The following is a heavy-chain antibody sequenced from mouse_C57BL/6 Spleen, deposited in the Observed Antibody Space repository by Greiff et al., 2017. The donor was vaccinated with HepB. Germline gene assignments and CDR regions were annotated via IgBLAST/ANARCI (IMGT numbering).Heavy chain of an antibody. D-gene: IGHD1-1*01. Sequence: VQLQQSGAELARPGASVKMSCKASGYTFTSYTMHWVKQRPGQGLEWIGYINPSSGYTKYNQKFKAKATLTADKSSSTAYMQLSSLTSEDSAVYYCARSGTTVVGDYWGQGTTLTVSS. V-gene: IGHV1-4*01. CDR3: ARSGTTVVGDY. J-gene: IGHJ2*01. CDR1: GYTFTSYT. CDR2: INPSSGYT.